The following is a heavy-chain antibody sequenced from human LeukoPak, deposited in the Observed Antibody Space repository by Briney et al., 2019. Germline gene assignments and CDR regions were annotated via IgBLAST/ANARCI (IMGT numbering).Heavy chain of an antibody. CDR2: IYYSGST. D-gene: IGHD1-26*01. J-gene: IGHJ4*02. CDR1: GGSISSYY. CDR3: ATLLLAFSGSYDY. V-gene: IGHV4-59*05. Sequence: SETLSLTCTVSGGSISSYYWSWIRQPPGKGLEWIGSIYYSGSTYYNPSLKSRVTISVDTSKNQFSLKLSSVTAADTAVYYCATLLLAFSGSYDYWGQGTLVTVSS.